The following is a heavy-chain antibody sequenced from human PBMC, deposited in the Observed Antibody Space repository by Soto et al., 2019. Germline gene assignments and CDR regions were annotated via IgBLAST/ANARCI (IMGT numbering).Heavy chain of an antibody. V-gene: IGHV4-30-2*01. CDR1: GGSISSGGYS. J-gene: IGHJ3*02. Sequence: SETLYLTCAVSGGSISSGGYSWSWIRQPPGKGLEWIGYIYHSGSTYYNPSLKSRVTISVDRSKNQFSLKLSSVTAADTAVYYCARVVLAAAESGVGAFDIWGQGTMVTVSS. CDR2: IYHSGST. D-gene: IGHD6-13*01. CDR3: ARVVLAAAESGVGAFDI.